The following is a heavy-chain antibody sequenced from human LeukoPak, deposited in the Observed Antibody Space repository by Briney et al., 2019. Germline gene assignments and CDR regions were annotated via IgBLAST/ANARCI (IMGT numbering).Heavy chain of an antibody. CDR1: TLPPSNYA. CDR3: AKECDYGNTSHTPCY. V-gene: IGHV3-23*01. CDR2: ISDGGWT. J-gene: IGHJ4*02. D-gene: IGHD4-17*01. Sequence: GGSLRLSCAASTLPPSNYAMSWVRQAPGKGLEWVSSISDGGWTAYTDSVKGRFFISRETATNTLYLQMNSLRVEDTAVYYCAKECDYGNTSHTPCYWGQGTLVTVSS.